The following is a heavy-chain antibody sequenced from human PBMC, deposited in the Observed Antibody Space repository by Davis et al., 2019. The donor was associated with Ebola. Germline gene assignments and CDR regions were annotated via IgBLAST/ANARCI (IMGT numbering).Heavy chain of an antibody. V-gene: IGHV3-30-3*01. CDR2: ISYDGSNK. J-gene: IGHJ6*02. CDR1: GFTFSRYP. Sequence: PGGSLRLSCAASGFTFSRYPMHWVRQAPGKGLEWVALISYDGSNKYYADSVKGRFTISRDNSENTLYLQMNSLRAEDTAVYYCARDGPLFALGDYYYGMDVWGQGTTVTVSS. D-gene: IGHD3-16*01. CDR3: ARDGPLFALGDYYYGMDV.